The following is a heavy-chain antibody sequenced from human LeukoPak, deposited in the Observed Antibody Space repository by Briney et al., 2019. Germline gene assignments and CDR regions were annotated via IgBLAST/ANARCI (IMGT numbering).Heavy chain of an antibody. V-gene: IGHV3-30-3*01. Sequence: GGSLRLSCAASGFTFSSYAMHWVRQAPGKGLEWVAVISYDGSNKYYADSVKGRFTISRDNSKNTLYLQMNSLKTEDTAVYYCTTVGYSYGSSWGQGTLVTVSS. J-gene: IGHJ4*02. CDR2: ISYDGSNK. D-gene: IGHD5-18*01. CDR1: GFTFSSYA. CDR3: TTVGYSYGSS.